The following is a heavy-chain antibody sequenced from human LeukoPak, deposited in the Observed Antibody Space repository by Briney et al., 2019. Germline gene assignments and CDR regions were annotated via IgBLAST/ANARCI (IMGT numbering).Heavy chain of an antibody. D-gene: IGHD1-26*01. J-gene: IGHJ1*01. V-gene: IGHV3-48*03. CDR2: ISSSGSTI. Sequence: QPGGSLRLSRAASGFTFSSYEMNWVRQAPGKGLEWVSYISSSGSTIYYADSVKGRFTISRDNAKNSLYLQMNSLRAEDTAVYYCARAGGGSYSPALSWYFQHWGQGTLVTVSS. CDR1: GFTFSSYE. CDR3: ARAGGGSYSPALSWYFQH.